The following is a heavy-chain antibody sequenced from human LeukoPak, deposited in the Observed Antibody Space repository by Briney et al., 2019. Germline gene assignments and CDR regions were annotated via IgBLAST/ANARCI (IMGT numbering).Heavy chain of an antibody. J-gene: IGHJ5*02. V-gene: IGHV4-4*07. D-gene: IGHD6-19*01. CDR2: IYTSGST. CDR3: ARDSEQWLVRGWFDP. Sequence: SETLSLTCTVSGGSISSYYWSWIRQPAGKGLEWIGRIYTSGSTNYNPSLKSRVTMSVDTSKNQFSLKLSSVTAADTAVYYCARDSEQWLVRGWFDPWGQGTLVTVSS. CDR1: GGSISSYY.